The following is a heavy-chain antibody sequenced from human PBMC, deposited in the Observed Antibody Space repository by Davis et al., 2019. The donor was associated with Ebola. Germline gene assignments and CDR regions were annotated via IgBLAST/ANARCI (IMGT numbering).Heavy chain of an antibody. J-gene: IGHJ3*02. V-gene: IGHV3-48*02. Sequence: PGGSLRLSCAASGFTSSTYSMNWVRQAPGKGLEWVSYISSSSSIIYYAASVKGRFTISRDNAKNSLFLQMNSLRDEDTAIYYCSAGNDFDIWGQGTMVTVSS. CDR2: ISSSSSII. CDR1: GFTSSTYS. CDR3: SAGNDFDI.